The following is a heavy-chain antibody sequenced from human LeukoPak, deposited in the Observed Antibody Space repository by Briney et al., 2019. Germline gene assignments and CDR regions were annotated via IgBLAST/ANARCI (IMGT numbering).Heavy chain of an antibody. CDR3: AREAVGAAMIFDY. CDR1: GGSISSGSYY. Sequence: PSETLSLTCTVSGGSISSGSYYWSWIRQPAGKGLEWIGRIYTSGSTNYNPSLKSRVTISVDTSENQFSLKLSSVTAADTAVYYCAREAVGAAMIFDYWGQGTLVTVSS. J-gene: IGHJ4*02. V-gene: IGHV4-61*02. D-gene: IGHD1-26*01. CDR2: IYTSGST.